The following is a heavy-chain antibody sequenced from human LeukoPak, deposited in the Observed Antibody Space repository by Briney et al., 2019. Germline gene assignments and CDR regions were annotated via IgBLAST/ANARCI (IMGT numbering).Heavy chain of an antibody. D-gene: IGHD5-18*01. J-gene: IGHJ3*02. CDR1: GYSISSGYY. CDR3: ARGRRYTAAFDI. V-gene: IGHV4-38-2*02. CDR2: INHSGST. Sequence: SETLSLTCSVSGYSISSGYYWGWIRQPPGKGLEWIGEINHSGSTNYNPSLKSRVTISVDTSKNQFSLKLSSLTAADTAVFYCARGRRYTAAFDIWGQGTMVTVSS.